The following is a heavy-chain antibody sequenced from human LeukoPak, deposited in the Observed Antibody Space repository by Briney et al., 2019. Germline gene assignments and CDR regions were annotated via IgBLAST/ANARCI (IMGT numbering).Heavy chain of an antibody. CDR1: GFTFGSSA. CDR2: ISSGTSTT. V-gene: IGHV3-48*04. J-gene: IGHJ5*02. Sequence: PGGSLRLSCAASGFTFGSSAMNWVRQAPGKRREWVSYISSGTSTTYYADSVKGRFTISRDNAKNSLYLQMNSLRAEDTAVYYCARDVTYCGGDWFDPWGQGTLVTVSS. D-gene: IGHD2-21*01. CDR3: ARDVTYCGGDWFDP.